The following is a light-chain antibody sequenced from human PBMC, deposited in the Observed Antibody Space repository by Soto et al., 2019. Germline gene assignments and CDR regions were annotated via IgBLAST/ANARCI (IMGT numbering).Light chain of an antibody. V-gene: IGLV2-14*01. J-gene: IGLJ2*01. CDR2: DVS. Sequence: QSALTQPASVSGSPGQSITISCTGTSSDVGTYNYVSWYQQHPGKAPKLMIYDVSSRPSGVSNRFSGSKSGNTASLTISGLQAEDDADYYCSSYTSSSTVVFGGGTKVTVL. CDR1: SSDVGTYNY. CDR3: SSYTSSSTVV.